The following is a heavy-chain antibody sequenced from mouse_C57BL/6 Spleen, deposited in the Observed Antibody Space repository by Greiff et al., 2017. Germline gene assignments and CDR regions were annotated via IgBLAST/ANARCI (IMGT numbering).Heavy chain of an antibody. CDR3: ASGYYGSSYGYFDV. CDR2: IHPNSGST. J-gene: IGHJ1*03. V-gene: IGHV1-64*01. CDR1: GYTFTSYW. Sequence: QVQLQQPGAELVKPGASVTLSCKASGYTFTSYWMHWVKQRPGQGLEWIGMIHPNSGSTNYNEKFKSKAALTVDKSSSTAYMQLSSLTSEDSAVYYCASGYYGSSYGYFDVWGTGTTVTVSS. D-gene: IGHD1-1*01.